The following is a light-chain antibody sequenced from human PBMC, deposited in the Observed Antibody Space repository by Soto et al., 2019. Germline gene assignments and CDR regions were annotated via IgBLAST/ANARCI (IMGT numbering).Light chain of an antibody. J-gene: IGKJ5*01. V-gene: IGKV3-20*01. CDR3: QQYGNSPIT. CDR2: GAS. Sequence: EIVMTQSPATLSLSPGESATLSCRASQSINRDLAWYEQKPGQTPRRVIYGASTWGTGVPPRFTGSGSGTDFTLTISRLEPEDFAVYYCQQYGNSPITFGQGTRLEIK. CDR1: QSINRD.